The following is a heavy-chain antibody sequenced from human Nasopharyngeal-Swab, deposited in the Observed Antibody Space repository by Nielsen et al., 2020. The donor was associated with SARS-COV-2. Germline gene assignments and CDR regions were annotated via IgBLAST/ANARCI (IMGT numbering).Heavy chain of an antibody. V-gene: IGHV1-69*13. Sequence: SVKVSCKASGYTFTSYGISWVRQAPGQGLEWMGWIIPIFGTANYAQKFQGRVTITADESTSTAYMELSSLRSEDTAVYYCAAELIASGWYSGYYYYGMDVWGQGTTVTVSS. CDR2: IIPIFGTA. D-gene: IGHD6-19*01. J-gene: IGHJ6*02. CDR1: GYTFTSYG. CDR3: AAELIASGWYSGYYYYGMDV.